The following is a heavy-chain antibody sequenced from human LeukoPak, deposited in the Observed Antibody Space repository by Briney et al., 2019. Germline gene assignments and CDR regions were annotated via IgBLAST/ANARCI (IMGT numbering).Heavy chain of an antibody. J-gene: IGHJ3*02. CDR3: ARPDSSGYRWDAFDI. V-gene: IGHV4-59*08. CDR1: GGSISSYY. Sequence: PSETLSLTCTVSGGSISSYYWSWIRQPPGKGLEWIGYIYYSGSTNYNPSLKSRVTISVDTSKNQFSLKLSSVTAADTAVYYCARPDSSGYRWDAFDIWGQGTMVTVSS. D-gene: IGHD3-22*01. CDR2: IYYSGST.